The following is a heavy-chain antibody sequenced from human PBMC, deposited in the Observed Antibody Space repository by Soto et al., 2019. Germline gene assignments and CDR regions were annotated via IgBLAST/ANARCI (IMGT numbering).Heavy chain of an antibody. J-gene: IGHJ4*02. CDR3: ARGDPYSGYAY. CDR2: INHSGST. V-gene: IGHV4-34*01. D-gene: IGHD5-12*01. CDR1: GVSFRGYY. Sequence: SETLSLTCAVYGVSFRGYYWSWLRQPPGKGLEWIGEINHSGSTNYNPSLKSRVTISVDTSKNQFSLKLSSVTAADTAVYYCARGDPYSGYAYWGQGMLVTVSS.